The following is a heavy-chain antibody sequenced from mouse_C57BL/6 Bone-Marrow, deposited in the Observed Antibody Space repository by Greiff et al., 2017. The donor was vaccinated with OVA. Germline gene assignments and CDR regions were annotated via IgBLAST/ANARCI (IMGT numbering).Heavy chain of an antibody. CDR2: IDPENGDT. J-gene: IGHJ2*01. V-gene: IGHV14-4*01. D-gene: IGHD2-4*01. CDR3: TTRDYDGYFDY. Sequence: EVHLVESGAELVRPGASVKLSCTASGFNIKDDYMHWVKQRPEQGLEWIGWIDPENGDTEYASKFQGKATITADTSSNTAYLQLSSLTSEDTAVYYCTTRDYDGYFDYWGQGTTLTVSS. CDR1: GFNIKDDY.